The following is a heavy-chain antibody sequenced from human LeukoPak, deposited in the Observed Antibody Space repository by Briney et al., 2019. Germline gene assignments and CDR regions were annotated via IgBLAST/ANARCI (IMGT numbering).Heavy chain of an antibody. J-gene: IGHJ5*02. D-gene: IGHD3-10*01. CDR2: INHSGST. CDR3: ARGYHYYYGSGSYRNWFDP. Sequence: PSEALSLTCAVYGGSFSGYYWSWIRQPPGKGLEWIGEINHSGSTNYNPSLKSQVTISVDTSKNQFSLNLSSVTAADTAVYYCARGYHYYYGSGSYRNWFDPWGQGTLVTVSS. CDR1: GGSFSGYY. V-gene: IGHV4-34*01.